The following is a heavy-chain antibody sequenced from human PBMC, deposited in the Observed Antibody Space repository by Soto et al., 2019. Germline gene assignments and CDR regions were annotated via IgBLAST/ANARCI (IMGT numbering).Heavy chain of an antibody. D-gene: IGHD3-9*01. V-gene: IGHV1-8*01. CDR3: ARGGRNYDILTGYYFPYYYYYMDV. Sequence: ASVKVSCKASGYTFTSYDINWVRQATGQGLEWMGWMNPNSGNTGYAQKFQGRVTMTRNTSISTAYMELSSLRSEDTAVYYCARGGRNYDILTGYYFPYYYYYMDVWGKGTTVTVSS. CDR1: GYTFTSYD. CDR2: MNPNSGNT. J-gene: IGHJ6*03.